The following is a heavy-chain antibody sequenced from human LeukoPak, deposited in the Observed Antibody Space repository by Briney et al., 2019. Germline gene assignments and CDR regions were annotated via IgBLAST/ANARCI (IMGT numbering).Heavy chain of an antibody. V-gene: IGHV3-30*03. CDR2: ISYDGSNK. J-gene: IGHJ5*02. CDR3: ARGVTFGESPEWFDP. D-gene: IGHD3-10*01. CDR1: GFTFSSYG. Sequence: GRSLRLSCAASGFTFSSYGMHWVRQAPGKGLEWVAVISYDGSNKYYADSVKGRFTISRDNAKNSLYLQMNSLRAEDTAVYYCARGVTFGESPEWFDPWGQGTLVTVSS.